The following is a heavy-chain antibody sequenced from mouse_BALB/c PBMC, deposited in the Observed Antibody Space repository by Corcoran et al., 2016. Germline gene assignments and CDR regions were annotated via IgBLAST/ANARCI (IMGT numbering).Heavy chain of an antibody. Sequence: EVQLQQSGEELVKPGASVKLSCTASGFNIKDTYIHWVKQRTEQGLAWIGRIDPANGNTKYDTKFQGKATITADTSSNTAYLQLSSLTSEDTAVYYCANWDWYFDVWGAGTTVTVSS. CDR2: IDPANGNT. J-gene: IGHJ1*01. V-gene: IGHV14-3*02. D-gene: IGHD4-1*01. CDR3: ANWDWYFDV. CDR1: GFNIKDTY.